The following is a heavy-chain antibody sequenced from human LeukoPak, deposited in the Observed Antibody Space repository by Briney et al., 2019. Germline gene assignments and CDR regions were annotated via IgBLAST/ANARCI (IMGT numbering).Heavy chain of an antibody. D-gene: IGHD3-10*01. CDR3: SRGPLDYYGSGSYAY. Sequence: PGGSLKLSGVAPEFTLGDYAMSGIRRAPGKGLEWVSFIRRKAYGGTMEYAASVKGRFTISRDDSKSIAYLQMNSLKTEDTAVYYCSRGPLDYYGSGSYAYWGQGILVTVSS. J-gene: IGHJ4*02. CDR2: IRRKAYGGTM. CDR1: EFTLGDYA. V-gene: IGHV3-49*03.